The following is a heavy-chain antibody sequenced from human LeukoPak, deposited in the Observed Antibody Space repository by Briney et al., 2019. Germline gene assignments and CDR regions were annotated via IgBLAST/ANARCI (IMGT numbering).Heavy chain of an antibody. V-gene: IGHV3-23*01. CDR2: ISGGGGST. CDR1: GFTFTSYS. Sequence: GGSLRLSCAASGFTFTSYSMNWVRQAPGKGLEWVSTISGGGGSTYYADSVKGRFTTSRDNSKNTLYLQMNSLRAEDTALYFCAKKAQYNGNYPLDYWGQGTLVTVSS. CDR3: AKKAQYNGNYPLDY. D-gene: IGHD1-26*01. J-gene: IGHJ4*02.